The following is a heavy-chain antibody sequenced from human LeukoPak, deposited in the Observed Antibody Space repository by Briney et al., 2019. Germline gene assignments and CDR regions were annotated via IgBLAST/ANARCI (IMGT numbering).Heavy chain of an antibody. D-gene: IGHD2-21*01. CDR1: GGSISTYY. Sequence: SETLSLTCTVSGGSISTYYWSWIRQPAGKGLEWIGRIYTSGSTNYNPSLKSRVTISVDTSKNQFSLKLSSVTAADTAVYYCARGTLEGDYFDYWGQGTLVTVSS. V-gene: IGHV4-4*07. CDR3: ARGTLEGDYFDY. J-gene: IGHJ4*02. CDR2: IYTSGST.